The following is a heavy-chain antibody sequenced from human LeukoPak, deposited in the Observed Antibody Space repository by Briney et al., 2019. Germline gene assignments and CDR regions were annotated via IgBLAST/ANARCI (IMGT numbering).Heavy chain of an antibody. Sequence: SETLSLTCTVSGGSISSSSYYWGWIRQPPGKGLEWIGSIHYSGSTYYNPSLKSRVTISVDTSKNQFSLKLSSVTAADTAVYYCARDAPGDYVIYWGQGTLVTVSS. V-gene: IGHV4-39*07. CDR3: ARDAPGDYVIY. J-gene: IGHJ4*02. CDR1: GGSISSSSYY. D-gene: IGHD4-17*01. CDR2: IHYSGST.